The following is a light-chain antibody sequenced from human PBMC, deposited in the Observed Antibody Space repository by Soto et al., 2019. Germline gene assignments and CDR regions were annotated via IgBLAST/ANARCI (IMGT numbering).Light chain of an antibody. Sequence: EFVLTQSPGTLSLSPGERATLSCRASQTVRNNYLAWYQQKPGQAPRLLIYDASSRATGIPDRFSGGGSGTDFTLTISRLEPEDFAVYYCQQRSNWPRSITFGQGTRLEIK. CDR2: DAS. V-gene: IGKV3D-20*02. CDR1: QTVRNNY. CDR3: QQRSNWPRSIT. J-gene: IGKJ5*01.